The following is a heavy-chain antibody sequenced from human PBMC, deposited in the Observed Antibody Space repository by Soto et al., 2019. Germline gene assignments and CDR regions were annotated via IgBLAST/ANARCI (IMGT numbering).Heavy chain of an antibody. J-gene: IGHJ5*02. CDR2: IDHTGGT. Sequence: EALALSSDDNGGSVNGYYLNWIRQPLGKGLEWIGEIDHTGGTHYNPSLKSRVTMSVDTSKNQFSLRLSSVTAADTAIYYCATRITVFGLLIPPFDPWGQGSQVT. CDR3: ATRITVFGLLIPPFDP. CDR1: GGSVNGYY. V-gene: IGHV4-34*01. D-gene: IGHD3-3*01.